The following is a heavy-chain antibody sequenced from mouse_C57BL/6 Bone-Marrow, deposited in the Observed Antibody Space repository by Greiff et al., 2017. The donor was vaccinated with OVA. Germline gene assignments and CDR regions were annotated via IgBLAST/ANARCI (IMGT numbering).Heavy chain of an antibody. D-gene: IGHD1-1*01. CDR3: ARHEDYGSSWYFDV. V-gene: IGHV5-2*01. J-gene: IGHJ1*03. CDR2: INSDGGSN. Sequence: EVHLVESGGGLVQPGESLKLSCESHEYDFPSHDMSWVRQTPEQRLELVAAINSDGGSNYYPDTMERRFIISRDNTKKTLYLQMSSLRSEDTALYYCARHEDYGSSWYFDVWGTGTTVTVSS. CDR1: EYDFPSHD.